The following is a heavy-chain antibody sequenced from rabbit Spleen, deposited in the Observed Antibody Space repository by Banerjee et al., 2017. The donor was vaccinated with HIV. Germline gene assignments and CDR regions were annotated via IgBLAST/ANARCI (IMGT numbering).Heavy chain of an antibody. CDR3: ARDTSSSFSSYGMDL. V-gene: IGHV1S45*01. J-gene: IGHJ6*01. CDR1: GFDFSTVYY. D-gene: IGHD1-1*01. CDR2: IYNGDGST. Sequence: QEQLEESGGDLVKPEGSLTLTCTASGFDFSTVYYVAWVRQAPGKGLEWIGCIYNGDGSTYYASWANGRFTISKTSSTTVTLQMTRLTAADTATYFCARDTSSSFSSYGMDLWGPGTLVTVS.